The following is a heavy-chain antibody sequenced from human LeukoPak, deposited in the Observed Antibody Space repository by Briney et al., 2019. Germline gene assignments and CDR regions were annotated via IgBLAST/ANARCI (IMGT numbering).Heavy chain of an antibody. Sequence: PGRSLRLSCAASGFTFSNYDMHWVRQAPGKGLEWVAVIWYDGANKYYADSVKGRFTISRDNAKNSLYLQMNSLRAEDTAVYYCARDGDYYDSRGDAFDIWGQGAMVTVAS. V-gene: IGHV3-33*01. CDR2: IWYDGANK. D-gene: IGHD3-22*01. CDR1: GFTFSNYD. CDR3: ARDGDYYDSRGDAFDI. J-gene: IGHJ3*02.